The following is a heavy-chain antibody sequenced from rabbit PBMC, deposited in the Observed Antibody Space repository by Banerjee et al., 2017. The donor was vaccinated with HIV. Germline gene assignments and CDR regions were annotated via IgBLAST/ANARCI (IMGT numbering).Heavy chain of an antibody. V-gene: IGHV1S8*01. Sequence: VNGRFTISSDNAQNTMDLQMDSLTAADTATYFCARVMFSGYGPFNLWGPGTLVTVS. CDR3: ARVMFSGYGPFNL. D-gene: IGHD6-1*01. J-gene: IGHJ4*01.